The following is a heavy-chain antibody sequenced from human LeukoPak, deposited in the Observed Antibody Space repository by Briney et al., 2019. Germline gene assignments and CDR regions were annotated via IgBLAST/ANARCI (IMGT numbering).Heavy chain of an antibody. Sequence: PAGGSLRLSCVASGFTFSSNWMIWVRQAPGKGLEWVANIKEDGSATYYVGSVKGRFTISRDNSKNTLYLQMNSLRAEDTAVYYCARALGRDGYNRRGYYYYGMDVWGQGTTVTVSS. CDR3: ARALGRDGYNRRGYYYYGMDV. J-gene: IGHJ6*02. CDR2: IKEDGSAT. V-gene: IGHV3-7*04. D-gene: IGHD5-24*01. CDR1: GFTFSSNW.